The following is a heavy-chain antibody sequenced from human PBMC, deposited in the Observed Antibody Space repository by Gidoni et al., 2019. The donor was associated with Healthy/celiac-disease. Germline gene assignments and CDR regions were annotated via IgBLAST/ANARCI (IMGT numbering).Heavy chain of an antibody. J-gene: IGHJ5*02. CDR1: GFTFSDYY. V-gene: IGHV3-11*06. CDR2: ISSSSSYT. D-gene: IGHD1-20*01. Sequence: QVQLVESGGGLVKPGGSLRLSCAASGFTFSDYYMSWIRQAPGKGLEWVSYISSSSSYTNYADSVKGRFTISRDNAKNSLYLQMNSLRAEDTAVYYCARVGGITGISWNWFDPWGQGTLVTVSS. CDR3: ARVGGITGISWNWFDP.